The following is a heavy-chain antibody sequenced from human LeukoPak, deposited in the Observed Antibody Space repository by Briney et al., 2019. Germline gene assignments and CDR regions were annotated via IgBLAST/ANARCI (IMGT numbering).Heavy chain of an antibody. CDR1: TFTFSNYW. CDR3: ARFSYYYDSSGYLGY. D-gene: IGHD3-22*01. CDR2: ISSSGSTI. V-gene: IGHV3-48*04. J-gene: IGHJ4*02. Sequence: GGSLRLSCAASTFTFSNYWMTWVRQAPGKGLEWVSYISSSGSTIYYADSVKGRFTISRDNAKNSLYLQMNSLRAEDTAVYYCARFSYYYDSSGYLGYWGQGTLVTVSS.